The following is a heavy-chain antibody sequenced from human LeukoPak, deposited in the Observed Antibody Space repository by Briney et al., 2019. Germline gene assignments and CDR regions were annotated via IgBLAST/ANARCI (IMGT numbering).Heavy chain of an antibody. CDR1: GYSFTSSW. CDR2: IYPGDSDT. Sequence: GESLKISCQGSGYSFTSSWIGWVRQMPGKGLEWMGIIYPGDSDTRYSPSFQGQVTISADKSISTAFLQWSSLKASDTAMYYCARFSVGGTYYPNYWGQGTLVSVSS. CDR3: ARFSVGGTYYPNY. D-gene: IGHD1-26*01. J-gene: IGHJ4*02. V-gene: IGHV5-51*01.